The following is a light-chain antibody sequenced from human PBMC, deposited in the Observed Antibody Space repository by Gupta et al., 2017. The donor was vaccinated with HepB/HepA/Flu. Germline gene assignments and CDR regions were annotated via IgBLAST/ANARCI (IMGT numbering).Light chain of an antibody. J-gene: IGKJ1*01. V-gene: IGKV3-20*01. CDR2: RAS. Sequence: EIVLTQSPRTLSLSPRDRATPSSSASQSVVGNNLAWLHQRPSQAPRLLIYRASGRATGIPDRFSGSGSGTEFILTISRLEPEDFAVYYCQQEGSAPRTFGQGTKVEIK. CDR3: QQEGSAPRT. CDR1: QSVVGNN.